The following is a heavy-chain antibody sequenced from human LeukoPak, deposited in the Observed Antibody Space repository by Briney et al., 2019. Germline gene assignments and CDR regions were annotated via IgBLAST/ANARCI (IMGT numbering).Heavy chain of an antibody. CDR3: AKDPGTGTTKYFDY. CDR2: ISSSSSFK. CDR1: GFSFSTYA. Sequence: GGPLRLSCAASGFSFSTYAMHWARQAPGKGLEWVSYISSSSSFKKYADSLKGRFTISRDNAKNLLSLQMNSLRAEDTAVYYCAKDPGTGTTKYFDYWGQGTLVTVSS. D-gene: IGHD1-1*01. V-gene: IGHV3-21*06. J-gene: IGHJ4*02.